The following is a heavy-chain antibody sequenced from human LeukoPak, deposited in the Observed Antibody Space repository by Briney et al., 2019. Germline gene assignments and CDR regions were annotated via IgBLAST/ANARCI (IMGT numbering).Heavy chain of an antibody. CDR2: IIPIFGTA. V-gene: IGHV1-69*13. Sequence: SVKVSCKASGGTFSSYAISWVRQAPGQGLEWMGGIIPIFGTANYAQKFQGRVTITADESTSTAYMELSSLRSEDTAAYYCARGGSYYYYGMDVWGQGTTVTVSS. CDR3: ARGGSYYYYGMDV. D-gene: IGHD1-14*01. J-gene: IGHJ6*02. CDR1: GGTFSSYA.